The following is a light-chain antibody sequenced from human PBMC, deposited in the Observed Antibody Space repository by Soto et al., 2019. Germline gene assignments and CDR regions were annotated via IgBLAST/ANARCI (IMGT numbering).Light chain of an antibody. Sequence: QSALTQPASVSGSPGQSITTSCTGTSSDLGSYNLVSWYQQHPGKAPKLMIYEVSKRPSGVSNRFSGSKSGNTASLTISGLQAEDEADYYCCSYAGSSFYVFGTGTKVTVL. CDR1: SSDLGSYNL. J-gene: IGLJ1*01. V-gene: IGLV2-23*02. CDR2: EVS. CDR3: CSYAGSSFYV.